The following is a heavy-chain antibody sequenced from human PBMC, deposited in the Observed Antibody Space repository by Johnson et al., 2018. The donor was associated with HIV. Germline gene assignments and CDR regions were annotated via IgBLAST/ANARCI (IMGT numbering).Heavy chain of an antibody. V-gene: IGHV3-23*01. Sequence: VLLLESGGGLVQPGGSRILSCAASGFTFTNYGMSWVRQAPGKGPEWVSGISGTGGSTYYADSVKGRFTISRDNSKNTLYLQMNSLRAEDTAVYYCARDRSENAFDIWGQGTMVTVSS. J-gene: IGHJ3*02. CDR1: GFTFTNYG. CDR3: ARDRSENAFDI. CDR2: ISGTGGST.